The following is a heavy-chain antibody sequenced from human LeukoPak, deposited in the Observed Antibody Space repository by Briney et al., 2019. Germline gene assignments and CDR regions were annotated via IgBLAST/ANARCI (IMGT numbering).Heavy chain of an antibody. CDR1: GFTFSSYW. D-gene: IGHD2-2*01. CDR3: AKDQEGYCSSTSCRHIVATSFDY. V-gene: IGHV3-7*03. J-gene: IGHJ4*02. Sequence: GGSLRLSCAASGFTFSSYWMSWVRQAPGKGLEWVANIEKDGSEKYYVDSVKGRFTISRDNAKNSLYLQMNSLRAEDTAVYYCAKDQEGYCSSTSCRHIVATSFDYWGQGTLVTVSS. CDR2: IEKDGSEK.